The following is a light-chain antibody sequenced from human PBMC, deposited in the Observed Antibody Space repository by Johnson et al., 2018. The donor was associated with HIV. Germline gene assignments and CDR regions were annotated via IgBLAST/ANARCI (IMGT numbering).Light chain of an antibody. CDR1: SSNIGNNY. Sequence: QSLLTQPPSVSAAPGQKVTISCSGSSSNIGNNYVSWYQQLPGTAPKLLIYENNKRPSGIPDRFSGSKSGTSATLGITGLQTGDEADYYCGTWDSSLSAYVIGTGIKVTDL. CDR3: GTWDSSLSAYV. V-gene: IGLV1-51*02. CDR2: ENN. J-gene: IGLJ1*01.